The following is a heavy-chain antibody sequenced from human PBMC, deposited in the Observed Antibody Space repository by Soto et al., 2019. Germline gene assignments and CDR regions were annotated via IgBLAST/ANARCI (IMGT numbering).Heavy chain of an antibody. D-gene: IGHD3-22*01. CDR3: AREVRTPHPFDP. CDR1: GFTFSSYG. CDR2: IWYDGSNK. Sequence: QVQLVESGGGVVQPGRSLRLSCAASGFTFSSYGMHWVRQAPGKGLEWVAVIWYDGSNKYYADSVKGRFTISRDNSKNTLYLQMNSLRAEDTAVYYCAREVRTPHPFDPWGQGTLVTVSS. J-gene: IGHJ5*02. V-gene: IGHV3-33*01.